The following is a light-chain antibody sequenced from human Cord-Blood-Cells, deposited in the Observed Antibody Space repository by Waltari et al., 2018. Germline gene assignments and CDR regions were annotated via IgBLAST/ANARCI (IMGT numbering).Light chain of an antibody. CDR3: QQSYSTPPGT. V-gene: IGKV1-39*01. CDR1: QSISSY. Sequence: DIQMTQSPSSLSASVGDRVTITCRVSQSISSYLNWYQQKPGKAPKLLIYAASSLQSGVPSRFSGSGSGTDFTLTISSLQPEDFATYYCQQSYSTPPGTFGQGTKVEIK. J-gene: IGKJ1*01. CDR2: AAS.